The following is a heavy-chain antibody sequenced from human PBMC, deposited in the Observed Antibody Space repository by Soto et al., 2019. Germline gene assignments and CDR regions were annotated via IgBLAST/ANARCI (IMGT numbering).Heavy chain of an antibody. V-gene: IGHV4-30-4*01. D-gene: IGHD2-2*01. Sequence: PSETLSLTCTVSGGSICSGDYYGSWIRQPPGKGLEWIGYIYYSGSTYYNPSLKSRVTISVDTSKNQFSLKLSSVTAADTAVYYCARATIVLVPAAMVSHWFDPWGQGTLVTVSS. CDR1: GGSICSGDYY. CDR3: ARATIVLVPAAMVSHWFDP. CDR2: IYYSGST. J-gene: IGHJ5*02.